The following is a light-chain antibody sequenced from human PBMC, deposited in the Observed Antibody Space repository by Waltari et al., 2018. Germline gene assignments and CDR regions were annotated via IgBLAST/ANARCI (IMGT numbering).Light chain of an antibody. Sequence: QSALTQPASVSGSPGQSITISCTGTSSDVGGYNYVSWYQQHPGKAPKLMIYDVSKRPSGVSNRFSGSKSGTTASLTISGLQAEDEADYYCSSYTSSSISYVFGTGTKVTVL. CDR2: DVS. CDR3: SSYTSSSISYV. CDR1: SSDVGGYNY. V-gene: IGLV2-14*01. J-gene: IGLJ1*01.